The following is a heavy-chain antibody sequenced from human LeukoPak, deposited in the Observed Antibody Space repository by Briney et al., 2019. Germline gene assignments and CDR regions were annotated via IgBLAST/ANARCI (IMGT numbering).Heavy chain of an antibody. J-gene: IGHJ4*02. Sequence: GGSLRLSCGASGFTFSSYAIHWVRQAPGKGLEWVAIIWYDGSRKYYADSVKGPFSISRDNSKNMVYLQMNSLRAEDTAVYYCAKEVGADLGSWGQGTLVTVSS. V-gene: IGHV3-33*06. CDR3: AKEVGADLGS. CDR1: GFTFSSYA. CDR2: IWYDGSRK. D-gene: IGHD1-26*01.